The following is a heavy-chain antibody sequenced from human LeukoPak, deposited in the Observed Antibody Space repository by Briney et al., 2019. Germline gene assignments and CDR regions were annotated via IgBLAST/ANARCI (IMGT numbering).Heavy chain of an antibody. V-gene: IGHV4-31*03. J-gene: IGHJ3*01. CDR2: IYYSGTT. CDR3: ATDTGIGEGLLWNAFDV. D-gene: IGHD2-15*01. Sequence: PSETLSLTCTVSGGSISIGGYCWIWIRQHPGKGLEWIGYIYYSGTTYYNPSLRSRVAISVDTSKNQFSLKLTSVTAADTAVYYCATDTGIGEGLLWNAFDVCWRGRMVTVSS. CDR1: GGSISIGGYC.